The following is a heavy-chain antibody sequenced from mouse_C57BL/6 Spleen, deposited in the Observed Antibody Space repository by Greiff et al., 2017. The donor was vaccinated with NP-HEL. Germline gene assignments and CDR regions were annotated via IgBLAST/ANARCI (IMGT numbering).Heavy chain of an antibody. Sequence: QVHVKQSGAELARPGASVKLSCKASGYTFTSYGISWVKQRTGQGLEWIGEIYPRSGNTYYNEKFKGKATLTADKSSSTAYMELRSLTSEDSSVYFCARGDYSVDYWGQGTSVTVSS. CDR2: IYPRSGNT. CDR3: ARGDYSVDY. J-gene: IGHJ4*01. D-gene: IGHD2-12*01. V-gene: IGHV1-81*01. CDR1: GYTFTSYG.